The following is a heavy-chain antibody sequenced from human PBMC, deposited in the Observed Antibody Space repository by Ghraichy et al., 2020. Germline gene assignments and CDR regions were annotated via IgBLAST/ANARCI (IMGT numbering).Heavy chain of an antibody. V-gene: IGHV3-9*01. D-gene: IGHD6-6*01. CDR1: GFTFDDYA. J-gene: IGHJ4*02. CDR2: INWNGGRL. CDR3: AKDQYSSSSGTPDH. Sequence: ALRLSCAASGFTFDDYAMHWVRQGPTKGLEWVATINWNGGRLYYGDSVRGRFTISRDNAKSSLYLQMDNLRAEDTALYYCAKDQYSSSSGTPDHWGQGTLVTVSS.